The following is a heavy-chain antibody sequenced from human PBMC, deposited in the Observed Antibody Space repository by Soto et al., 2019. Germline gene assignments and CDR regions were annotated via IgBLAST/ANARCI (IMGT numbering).Heavy chain of an antibody. Sequence: PSQTLSLTCAISGDSVSSNSGAWNWIRQSPSRGLEWLGRTYYRSKWFNDYAESVKRRMTINPDTSKNQFSLQLNSVTPEDTAVYYCARSRPYTSGWYAIDIWGQGTMVT. J-gene: IGHJ3*02. D-gene: IGHD6-19*01. CDR3: ARSRPYTSGWYAIDI. CDR2: TYYRSKWFN. CDR1: GDSVSSNSGA. V-gene: IGHV6-1*01.